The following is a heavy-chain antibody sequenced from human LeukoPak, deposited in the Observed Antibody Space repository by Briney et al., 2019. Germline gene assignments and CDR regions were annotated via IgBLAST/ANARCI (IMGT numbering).Heavy chain of an antibody. Sequence: SETLSLTCTVSGGSISSGSYYWGWSRQPPGKGLEWSGSIYHSGSTYYNPSLKSRVTISVDTSKNQFSLKLSSVTAADTAVYYCARDPGDYYDSSGYLQYWFDPWGQGTLVTVSS. CDR3: ARDPGDYYDSSGYLQYWFDP. CDR2: IYHSGST. J-gene: IGHJ5*02. V-gene: IGHV4-39*07. D-gene: IGHD3-22*01. CDR1: GGSISSGSYY.